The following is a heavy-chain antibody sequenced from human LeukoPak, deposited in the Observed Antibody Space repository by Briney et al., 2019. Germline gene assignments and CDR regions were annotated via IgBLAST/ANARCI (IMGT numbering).Heavy chain of an antibody. CDR1: GFTFSSYA. CDR2: IRYDGSNK. CDR3: AKEARGIAARPGAIDY. D-gene: IGHD6-6*01. V-gene: IGHV3-30*02. J-gene: IGHJ4*02. Sequence: PGGSLRLSCAASGFTFSSYAMSWVRQAPGKGLEWVAFIRYDGSNKYYADSVKGRFTISRDNSKNTLYLQMNSLRAEDTAVYYCAKEARGIAARPGAIDYWGQGTLVTVSS.